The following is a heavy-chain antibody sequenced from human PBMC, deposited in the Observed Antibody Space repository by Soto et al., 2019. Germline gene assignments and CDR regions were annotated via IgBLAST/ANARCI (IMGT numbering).Heavy chain of an antibody. V-gene: IGHV3-74*01. CDR1: GFTFSSYW. J-gene: IGHJ4*02. D-gene: IGHD7-27*01. CDR3: ARKTTGDSFDY. Sequence: EVQLVQSGGGLVQPGGSLRLSCAASGFTFSSYWMHWVRQAPGKGLVWVARIDRDGGSTGYADSVKGRFTISRDNPKNTLYLQMHSLRAEDPAVYYCARKTTGDSFDYWGQGTLVTVSS. CDR2: IDRDGGST.